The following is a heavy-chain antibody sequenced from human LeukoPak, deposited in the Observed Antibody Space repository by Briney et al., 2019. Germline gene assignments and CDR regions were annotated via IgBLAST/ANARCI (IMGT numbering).Heavy chain of an antibody. CDR3: ARQRYCSSTSCLDAFDI. CDR1: GGSFSGYY. D-gene: IGHD2-2*01. V-gene: IGHV4-34*01. CDR2: IYHSGST. J-gene: IGHJ3*02. Sequence: SETLSLTCAVYGGSFSGYYWSWIRQPPGKGLEWIGSIYHSGSTYYNPSLKSRVTISVDTSKNQFSLKLSSVTAADTAVYYCARQRYCSSTSCLDAFDIWGQGTMVTVSS.